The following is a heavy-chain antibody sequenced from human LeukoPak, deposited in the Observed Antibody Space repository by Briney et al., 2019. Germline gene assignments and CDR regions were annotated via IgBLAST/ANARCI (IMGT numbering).Heavy chain of an antibody. J-gene: IGHJ4*02. CDR3: ARDSCSSTSCYLPEYYFDY. CDR1: GYTFTGYY. V-gene: IGHV1-2*02. CDR2: INPNSGGT. Sequence: GASVKVSCKASGYTFTGYYMHWVRQAPGQGLERMGWINPNSGGTNYAQKFQGRVTMTRDTSISTAYMELSRLRSDDTAVYYCARDSCSSTSCYLPEYYFDYWGQGTLVTVSS. D-gene: IGHD2-2*01.